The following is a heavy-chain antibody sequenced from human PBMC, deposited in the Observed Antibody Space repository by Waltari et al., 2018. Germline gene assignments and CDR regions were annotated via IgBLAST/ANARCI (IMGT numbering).Heavy chain of an antibody. CDR2: VLRNGRS. CDR1: W. D-gene: IGHD1-1*01. J-gene: IGHJ4*02. CDR3: ARDRGTGLYLDS. V-gene: IGHV4-4*02. Sequence: WWGWGRQSPNKGLKWIGQVLRNGRSNYNPSLEGRVIISLDTSNNRFSLELTSATAVDTAVYYCARDRGTGLYLDSWGPGTLVTVS.